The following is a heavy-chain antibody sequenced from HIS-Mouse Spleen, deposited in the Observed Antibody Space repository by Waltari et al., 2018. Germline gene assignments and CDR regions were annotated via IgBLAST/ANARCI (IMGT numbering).Heavy chain of an antibody. CDR1: GGSISSSSYY. J-gene: IGHJ2*01. Sequence: QLQLQESGPGLVKPSETLSLTCTVSGGSISSSSYYWGWIRTPPGKGLEWIGRIYYSGSTYYNPSLKSRVTISVDTSKNQFSLKLSSVTAADTAVYYCAREIPYSSSWYDWYFDLWGRGTLVTVSS. CDR3: AREIPYSSSWYDWYFDL. D-gene: IGHD6-13*01. CDR2: IYYSGST. V-gene: IGHV4-39*07.